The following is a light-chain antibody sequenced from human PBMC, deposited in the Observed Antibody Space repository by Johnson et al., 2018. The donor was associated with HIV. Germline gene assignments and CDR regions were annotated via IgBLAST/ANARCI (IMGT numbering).Light chain of an antibody. J-gene: IGLJ1*01. CDR1: SSDMGNYA. CDR3: GTWDSSLSAYV. V-gene: IGLV1-51*01. Sequence: QSVLTQPPSVSAAPGQKVTISCSGSSSDMGNYAVSWYQQLPGTAPKLLIYDNNKRPSGIPDRFSGSKSGTSATLGITGLQTGDEADYYCGTWDSSLSAYVFGTGTKGTVL. CDR2: DNN.